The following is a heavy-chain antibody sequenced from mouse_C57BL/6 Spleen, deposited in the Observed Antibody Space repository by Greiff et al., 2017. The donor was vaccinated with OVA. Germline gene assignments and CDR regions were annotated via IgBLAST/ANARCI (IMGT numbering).Heavy chain of an antibody. CDR2: IYPGDGDT. J-gene: IGHJ4*01. CDR3: ARRGYYYAMDY. CDR1: GYAFSSSW. V-gene: IGHV1-82*01. Sequence: QVQLQQSGPELVKPGASVKISCKASGYAFSSSWMNWVKQRPGKGLEWIGRIYPGDGDTNYNGKFKGKATLTADKSSSTAYMQLSSLTSEDSAVDFCARRGYYYAMDYWGQGTSVTVSS. D-gene: IGHD2-2*01.